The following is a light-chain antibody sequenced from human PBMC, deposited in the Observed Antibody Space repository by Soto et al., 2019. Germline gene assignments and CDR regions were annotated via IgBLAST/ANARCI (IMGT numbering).Light chain of an antibody. Sequence: EIVMTQSPATLSVSPGERATLSCRGSLSFSSNLAWYQQKPGQAPRLLIYFASTRATGIPARFSGSGSGTEFTLTISSLQSEDFAVYYCQQYNKWPLTFGGGTKVETK. CDR1: LSFSSN. CDR2: FAS. J-gene: IGKJ4*01. V-gene: IGKV3-15*01. CDR3: QQYNKWPLT.